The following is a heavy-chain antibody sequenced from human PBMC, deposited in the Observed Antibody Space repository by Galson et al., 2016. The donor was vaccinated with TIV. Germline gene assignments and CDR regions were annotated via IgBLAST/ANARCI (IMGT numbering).Heavy chain of an antibody. CDR3: ATRRLSYYYENSGLDY. J-gene: IGHJ4*02. CDR1: GFLFYNAW. Sequence: SLRLSCAASGFLFYNAWMGWVRQAPGKGLEWVGRIKTRADGGTTDYAVPVKGRFTISRDDSKNTLYLQLNSLKTEDTAVYFCATRRLSYYYENSGLDYWGQGTLVTVSS. V-gene: IGHV3-15*01. CDR2: IKTRADGGTT. D-gene: IGHD3-22*01.